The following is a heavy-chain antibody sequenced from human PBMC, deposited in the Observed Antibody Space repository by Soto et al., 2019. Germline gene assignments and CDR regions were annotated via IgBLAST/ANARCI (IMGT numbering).Heavy chain of an antibody. CDR1: GYTFTSYD. CDR2: MNPNSGHT. D-gene: IGHD6-13*01. CDR3: ARRGYSSSWYCYYYYGMDV. J-gene: IGHJ6*02. V-gene: IGHV1-8*01. Sequence: QVQLVQSGAEVKKPGASVKVSCKASGYTFTSYDINWVRQATGQGLEWMGWMNPNSGHTGYAQKFQGRVTMTRNTSISTADMELSSLRSDDTAVYYCARRGYSSSWYCYYYYGMDVWGQGTTVTVSS.